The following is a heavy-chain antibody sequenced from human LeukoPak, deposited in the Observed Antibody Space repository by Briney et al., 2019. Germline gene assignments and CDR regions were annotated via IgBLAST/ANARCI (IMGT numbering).Heavy chain of an antibody. Sequence: GGSLRLSCAASGFTFSSYAMHWVRQAPGKGLEYVSAISSNGGSTYYANSVKGRFTISRDNSKNTLYLQMGSLRAEDTAVYYCARDGSQWLDIYWGQGTVVAVSS. CDR1: GFTFSSYA. CDR3: ARDGSQWLDIY. D-gene: IGHD3-22*01. CDR2: ISSNGGST. J-gene: IGHJ4*02. V-gene: IGHV3-64*01.